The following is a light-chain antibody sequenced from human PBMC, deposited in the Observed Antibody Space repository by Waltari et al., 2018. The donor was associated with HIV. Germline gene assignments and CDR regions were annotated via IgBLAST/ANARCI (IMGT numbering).Light chain of an antibody. V-gene: IGKV4-1*01. J-gene: IGKJ2*02. CDR1: QSVLYNSNDKNY. CDR3: QQYFTTPWT. CDR2: WES. Sequence: DIVMSQSPDSLAVSLGARATINCKSSQSVLYNSNDKNYLAWYQQKPGQPPHLVIYWESTRESGVPGRFSGRGSGTDVTLTIRSLEAEDVAVYYCQQYFTTPWTFGQGTKLEIK.